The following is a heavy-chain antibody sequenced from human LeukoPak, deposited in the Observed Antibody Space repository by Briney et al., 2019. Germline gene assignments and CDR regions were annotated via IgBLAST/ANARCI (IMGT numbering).Heavy chain of an antibody. V-gene: IGHV3-23*01. Sequence: PGGSLRLSCAASGFTFSSYAMSWVRQAPGKGLEWVSTISGSGGSTYYPDSVKGRFTISRDNSKDTLYLQMNSLRAEDTAVYYCAKDLRGSGSYGGYYWGQGTLVTVSS. CDR1: GFTFSSYA. CDR3: AKDLRGSGSYGGYY. J-gene: IGHJ4*02. D-gene: IGHD3-10*01. CDR2: ISGSGGST.